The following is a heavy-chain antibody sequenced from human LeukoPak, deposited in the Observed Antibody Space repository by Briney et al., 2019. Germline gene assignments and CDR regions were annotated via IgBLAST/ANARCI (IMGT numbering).Heavy chain of an antibody. J-gene: IGHJ4*02. D-gene: IGHD5-18*01. Sequence: PSETLSLTCTVSGGSISSYYWSWIRQPPGKGLEWIGYIYYSGSTNYNPSLKSRVTISVDTSKNQFSLKLSSVTAADTAVNYCASADTAMVHYYWGQGTLVTVSS. CDR3: ASADTAMVHYY. CDR2: IYYSGST. CDR1: GGSISSYY. V-gene: IGHV4-59*01.